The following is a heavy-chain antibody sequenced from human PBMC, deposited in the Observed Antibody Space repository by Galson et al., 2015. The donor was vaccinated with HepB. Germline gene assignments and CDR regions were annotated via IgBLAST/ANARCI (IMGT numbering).Heavy chain of an antibody. J-gene: IGHJ4*02. Sequence: SVKVSCKVSGYTLTKLSIHWVRQAPGQGLEWMGGFDPEEGETIYAQEFQGRVTLTEDTSTETAYMELRSLRSEDTAVYYCATARLTTGSTIDYWGQGTLVTVSS. CDR2: FDPEEGET. CDR3: ATARLTTGSTIDY. CDR1: GYTLTKLS. V-gene: IGHV1-24*01. D-gene: IGHD1-14*01.